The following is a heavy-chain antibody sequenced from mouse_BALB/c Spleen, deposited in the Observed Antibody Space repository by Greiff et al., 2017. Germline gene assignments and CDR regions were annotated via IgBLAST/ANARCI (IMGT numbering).Heavy chain of an antibody. D-gene: IGHD2-1*01. Sequence: EVQVVESGAELVKPGASVKLSCTASGFNIKDTYMHWVKQRPEQGLEWIGRIDPANGNTKYDPKFQGKATITADTSSNTAYLQLSSLTSEDTAVYYCARGYGNYVLFAYWGQGTLVTVSA. CDR2: IDPANGNT. CDR1: GFNIKDTY. V-gene: IGHV14-3*02. J-gene: IGHJ3*01. CDR3: ARGYGNYVLFAY.